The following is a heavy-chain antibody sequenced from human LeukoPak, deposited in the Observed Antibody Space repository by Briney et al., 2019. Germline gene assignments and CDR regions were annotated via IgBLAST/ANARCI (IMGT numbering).Heavy chain of an antibody. V-gene: IGHV3-23*01. D-gene: IGHD2-2*01. CDR3: AKDRLSGPAANYYSYMDA. CDR1: GFTFSGYA. Sequence: GGSLRLSCAASGFTFSGYAMNWVRQAPGKGLEWVSDISGGGGSTYYADSVKGRFTISRDNSKNTLYLQMNSLRAEDTAVYYCAKDRLSGPAANYYSYMDAWGKGTTVTVSS. CDR2: ISGGGGST. J-gene: IGHJ6*03.